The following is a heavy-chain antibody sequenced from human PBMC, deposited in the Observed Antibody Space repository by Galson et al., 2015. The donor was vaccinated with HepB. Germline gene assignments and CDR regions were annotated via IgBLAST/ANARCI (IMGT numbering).Heavy chain of an antibody. CDR3: AIGGGDCSSTSCFDY. D-gene: IGHD2-2*01. Sequence: SVKVSCKASGYTFTSYGISWVRQAPGQGLEWMGWISAYNGNTNYAQKLQGRVTMTTDTSTSTAYMELRSLRSDDTAVYYYAIGGGDCSSTSCFDYWGQGTLVTVSS. J-gene: IGHJ4*02. V-gene: IGHV1-18*04. CDR1: GYTFTSYG. CDR2: ISAYNGNT.